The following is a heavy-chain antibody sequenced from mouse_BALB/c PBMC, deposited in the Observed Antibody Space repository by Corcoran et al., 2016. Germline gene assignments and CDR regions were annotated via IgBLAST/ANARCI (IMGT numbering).Heavy chain of an antibody. V-gene: IGHV14-3*02. CDR2: IDPANGNT. Sequence: EVQLQQSGAELVKPGASVKLSCTASGFNIKDTYMHWVKQRPEQGLEWIGRIDPANGNTKYDPKYQGKATITEDTSSNTAYLQLSSLTSEDTAVYYCARWDWYFDVGVAGTTVTVSS. J-gene: IGHJ1*01. CDR3: ARWDWYFDV. CDR1: GFNIKDTY.